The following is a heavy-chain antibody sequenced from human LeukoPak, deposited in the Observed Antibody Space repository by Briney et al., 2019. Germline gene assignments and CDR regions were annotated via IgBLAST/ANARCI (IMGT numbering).Heavy chain of an antibody. CDR3: ARQRRFLEWLFDY. J-gene: IGHJ4*02. V-gene: IGHV4-4*09. Sequence: PSETLSLTCTVSGGSISSYCWSWIRQPPGKGLEWIGYIYTSGSTNYNPSLKSRVTISVDTSKNQFSLKLSSVTAADTAVYYCARQRRFLEWLFDYWGQGTLVTVSS. CDR2: IYTSGST. CDR1: GGSISSYC. D-gene: IGHD3-3*01.